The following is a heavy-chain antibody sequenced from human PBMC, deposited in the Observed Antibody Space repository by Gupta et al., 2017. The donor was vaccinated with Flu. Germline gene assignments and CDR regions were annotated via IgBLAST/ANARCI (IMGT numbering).Heavy chain of an antibody. D-gene: IGHD6-19*01. V-gene: IGHV3-33*01. CDR2: IWYDGSNK. CDR3: ARGQYSSGWYENYYFDY. Sequence: QVQLVESGGGVVQPGRSLRLSCAASGFTFSSYGMHWVRQAPGKGLEWVAVIWYDGSNKYYADSVKGRFTISRDNSKNTLYLQMNSLRAEDTAVYYCARGQYSSGWYENYYFDYWGQGTLVTVSS. J-gene: IGHJ4*02. CDR1: GFTFSSYG.